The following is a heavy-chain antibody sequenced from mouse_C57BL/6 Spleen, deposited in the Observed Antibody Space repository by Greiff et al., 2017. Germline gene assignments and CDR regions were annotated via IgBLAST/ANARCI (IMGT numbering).Heavy chain of an antibody. CDR2: IYPGDGDT. J-gene: IGHJ4*01. Sequence: QVQLQQSGAELVKPGASVKISCKASGYAFSSYWMNWVKQRPGKGLEWIGQIYPGDGDTNYNGKFKGKAILTADKSSSTAYMQLSSLTSEDSAVYFCARGGYSNPSYAMDYWGQGTSVTVSS. CDR1: GYAFSSYW. V-gene: IGHV1-80*01. CDR3: ARGGYSNPSYAMDY. D-gene: IGHD2-5*01.